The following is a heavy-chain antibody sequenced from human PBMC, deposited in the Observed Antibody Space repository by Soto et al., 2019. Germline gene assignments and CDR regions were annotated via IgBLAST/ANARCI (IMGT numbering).Heavy chain of an antibody. J-gene: IGHJ4*02. D-gene: IGHD3-3*01. Sequence: EVQLLESGGGLVQPGGSLRLSCAASGFTFNIYAMSWVRQAPGKGLEWVSVVSDSGGSTHYADSVKGRFTISSDNSKNTLYLQMNSRIGEDTAVYYCAKDRDLESLLYGYVDYWGQGSLVTVSS. CDR3: AKDRDLESLLYGYVDY. CDR1: GFTFNIYA. V-gene: IGHV3-23*01. CDR2: VSDSGGST.